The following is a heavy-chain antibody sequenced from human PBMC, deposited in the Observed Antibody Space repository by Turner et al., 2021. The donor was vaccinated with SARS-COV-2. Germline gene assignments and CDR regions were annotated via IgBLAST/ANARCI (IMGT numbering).Heavy chain of an antibody. CDR2: IYYSGST. V-gene: IGHV4-39*02. CDR3: ATEAITMIVVANWYFDL. J-gene: IGHJ2*01. Sequence: QLQLQESGPGLVKPSETLSLTCTVSGGSISSSSYYWGWIRQPPGKGLEWIGNIYYSGSTYYNPSLKSRVTISVETSKNLFSLKLSSVTAADTAVYYCATEAITMIVVANWYFDLWGRGTLVTVSS. CDR1: GGSISSSSYY. D-gene: IGHD3-22*01.